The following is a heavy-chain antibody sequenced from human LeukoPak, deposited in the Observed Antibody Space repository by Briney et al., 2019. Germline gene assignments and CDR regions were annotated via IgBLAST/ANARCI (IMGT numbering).Heavy chain of an antibody. Sequence: GGSLRLSCAASGFTFSLYWMSWVRQAPGKGLEWVVNIREDGGEKYYADSVKGRFTISRDNSMNTLYLQMNSLRPEDTAVYFCAKGHFWSGASYSFYMDVWGKGTTVTVSS. CDR3: AKGHFWSGASYSFYMDV. CDR1: GFTFSLYW. V-gene: IGHV3-7*01. J-gene: IGHJ6*03. D-gene: IGHD3-3*01. CDR2: IREDGGEK.